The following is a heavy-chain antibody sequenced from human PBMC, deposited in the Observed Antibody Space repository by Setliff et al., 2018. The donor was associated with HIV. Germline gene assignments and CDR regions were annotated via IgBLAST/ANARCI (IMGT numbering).Heavy chain of an antibody. CDR3: AKGAVPAAIGGYYFDS. CDR1: GFTFTTAW. D-gene: IGHD2-2*01. Sequence: PGGSLRLSCAASGFTFTTAWMSWVRQAPGKGLEWVSFLSEGGYDTYYADSVKGRFTISRDNSKNTLYLQMNSLRAEDTAVYFCAKGAVPAAIGGYYFDSWGQGALVTVSS. CDR2: LSEGGYDT. J-gene: IGHJ4*02. V-gene: IGHV3-23*01.